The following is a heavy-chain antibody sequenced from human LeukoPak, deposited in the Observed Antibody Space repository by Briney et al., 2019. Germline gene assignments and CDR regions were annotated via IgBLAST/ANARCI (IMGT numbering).Heavy chain of an antibody. CDR3: ARALGDAFDI. J-gene: IGHJ3*02. D-gene: IGHD3-16*01. Sequence: GGSLRLSCAASGFTDSSNYMSWVRQAPGKGLEWVSVIYSGDSTFYADSVKGRFTISRDNSKNTLYLQMNSLRAEDTAVYYCARALGDAFDIWGQGTMVTVSS. CDR2: IYSGDST. CDR1: GFTDSSNY. V-gene: IGHV3-53*01.